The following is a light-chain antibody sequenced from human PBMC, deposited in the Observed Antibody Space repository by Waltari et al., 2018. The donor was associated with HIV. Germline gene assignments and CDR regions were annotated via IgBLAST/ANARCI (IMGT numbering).Light chain of an antibody. J-gene: IGLJ3*02. V-gene: IGLV1-44*01. CDR3: ASWDDNLNHWV. CDR1: NPNVVNNF. Sequence: QSVLPQTPSASRPPGQSILLSCSGTNPNVVNNFVSWFQQVSGGAPKHVIYRNHQRPSGVPARFSAAKSGSTASLAIAGLQSDDEAEYFCASWDDNLNHWVFGGGTKLTV. CDR2: RNH.